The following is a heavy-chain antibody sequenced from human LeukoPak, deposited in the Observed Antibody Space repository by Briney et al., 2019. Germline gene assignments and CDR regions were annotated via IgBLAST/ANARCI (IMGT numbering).Heavy chain of an antibody. CDR2: INANRGNT. CDR1: GYTFTSYE. J-gene: IGHJ5*02. CDR3: ARGGEYSGRDCDWFEP. Sequence: GASVKVSCKASGYTFTSYEINWVRQATGQGLEWMGWINANRGNTGYAQKLQGRVTITRNTSISPAYMELSSLSSDYQAVKYWARGGEYSGRDCDWFEPWGQGTLVNLS. V-gene: IGHV1-8*03. D-gene: IGHD1-26*01.